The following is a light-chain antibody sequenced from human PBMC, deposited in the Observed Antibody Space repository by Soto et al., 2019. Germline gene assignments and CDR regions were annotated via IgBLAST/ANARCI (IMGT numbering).Light chain of an antibody. J-gene: IGLJ3*02. Sequence: QSALTQPPSASGSPGQSVTISCTGTSSDVGGYNYVSWYQQHPGKAPKLMIYEVSKRPSGVPDRFSGSKSGNTASLTVSGLQAEDEADYYCSSYAGINNLVFGGGTKLT. CDR2: EVS. CDR1: SSDVGGYNY. V-gene: IGLV2-8*01. CDR3: SSYAGINNLV.